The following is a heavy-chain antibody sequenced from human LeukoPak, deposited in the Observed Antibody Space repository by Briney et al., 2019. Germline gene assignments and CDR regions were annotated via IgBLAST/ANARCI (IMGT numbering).Heavy chain of an antibody. CDR2: ISTSGGTT. D-gene: IGHD3-22*01. Sequence: PGGSLRLSCAASGFTLRSYAMSWVRQAPGKGLEWVSAISTSGGTTYYSDSVKGRFTISRDNSKNTLYLQMNSLRAEDTAVYYCARGYYYDSRGYDEGYFGYWGQGTLVTVSS. CDR3: ARGYYYDSRGYDEGYFGY. V-gene: IGHV3-23*01. CDR1: GFTLRSYA. J-gene: IGHJ4*02.